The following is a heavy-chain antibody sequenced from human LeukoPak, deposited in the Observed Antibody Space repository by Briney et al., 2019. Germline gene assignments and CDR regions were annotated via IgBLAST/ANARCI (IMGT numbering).Heavy chain of an antibody. V-gene: IGHV3-11*01. CDR3: TRLGTGYSFDY. D-gene: IGHD3/OR15-3a*01. J-gene: IGHJ4*02. CDR2: ISSSGSTI. Sequence: PGGSLRLSCASSGITLSDDYMSWIRQAPGKGPEWLSYISSSGSTIYYADSVQGRFTISRDNTKNSLHLQMNSLRAEDTAVYYCTRLGTGYSFDYWGQGTLVTVSS. CDR1: GITLSDDY.